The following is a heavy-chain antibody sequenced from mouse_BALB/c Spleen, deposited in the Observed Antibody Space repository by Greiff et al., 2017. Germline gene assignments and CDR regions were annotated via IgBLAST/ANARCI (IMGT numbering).Heavy chain of an antibody. D-gene: IGHD5-1*01. CDR1: GYTFTSYW. J-gene: IGHJ3*01. CDR2: INPSTGYT. Sequence: QVQLQQSGAELAKPGASVKMSCKASGYTFTSYWMHWVKQRPGQGLEWIGYINPSTGYTEYNQKFKDKATSTADKSSSTAYMQLSSLTSEDSAVYYCATGGEYQFAYWGQGTLVTVSA. CDR3: ATGGEYQFAY. V-gene: IGHV1-7*01.